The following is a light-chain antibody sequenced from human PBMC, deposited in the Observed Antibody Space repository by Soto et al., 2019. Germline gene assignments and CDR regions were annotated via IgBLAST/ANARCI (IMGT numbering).Light chain of an antibody. Sequence: QSALTQPASVSESPGQSITISCTGTNSDVVSYNLVSWYQQHPGKAPTLMIYEGIKRPSGVSNRFSGSKSGNTASLTISGLQAEDEADYYCCSYAGSSTFPVLFGGGTKLTVL. V-gene: IGLV2-23*03. J-gene: IGLJ2*01. CDR2: EGI. CDR1: NSDVVSYNL. CDR3: CSYAGSSTFPVL.